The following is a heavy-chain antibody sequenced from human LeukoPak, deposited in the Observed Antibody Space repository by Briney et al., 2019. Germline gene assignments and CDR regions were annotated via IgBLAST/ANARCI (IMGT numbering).Heavy chain of an antibody. V-gene: IGHV3-21*01. D-gene: IGHD1-26*01. CDR2: ISSSSSYI. Sequence: GVSLRLSCAASGFTFSSYSMNWVRQSPGKGLEWVSSISSSSSYIYYADSVKGRFTISRDNAKNSLYLQMNSLRAEDTAVYYCARGESGSYYVFDYWGQGTLVTVSS. CDR1: GFTFSSYS. J-gene: IGHJ4*02. CDR3: ARGESGSYYVFDY.